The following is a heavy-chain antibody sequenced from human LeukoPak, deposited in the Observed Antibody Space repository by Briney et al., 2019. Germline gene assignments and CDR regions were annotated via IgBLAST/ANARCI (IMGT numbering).Heavy chain of an antibody. Sequence: PGGSLRLSCAVSGFTFSNAWMSWVRQAPGKGLEWVGRIKSKTDGGTTDYAAPVKGRFTISRDDSKNTLYLQMNSLKTEDTAVYYCTADQSIWNSNLDAFDIWGQGTMVTVSS. D-gene: IGHD1-7*01. CDR3: TADQSIWNSNLDAFDI. V-gene: IGHV3-15*01. CDR1: GFTFSNAW. CDR2: IKSKTDGGTT. J-gene: IGHJ3*02.